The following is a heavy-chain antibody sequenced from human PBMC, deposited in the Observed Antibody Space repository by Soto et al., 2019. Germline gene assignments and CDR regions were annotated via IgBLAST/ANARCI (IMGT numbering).Heavy chain of an antibody. V-gene: IGHV4-31*03. CDR1: GGYISSVGYY. D-gene: IGHD2-15*01. Sequence: TLSLTCTVSGGYISSVGYYWSWIRKHPGKGLEWIGYIYYSGSTYYNPSLKSRVTISVDTSKNQFSLKLSSVTAADTAVYYCAIDLGYCSGGSCYRFNWFDPWGQGTLVTVSS. CDR2: IYYSGST. J-gene: IGHJ5*02. CDR3: AIDLGYCSGGSCYRFNWFDP.